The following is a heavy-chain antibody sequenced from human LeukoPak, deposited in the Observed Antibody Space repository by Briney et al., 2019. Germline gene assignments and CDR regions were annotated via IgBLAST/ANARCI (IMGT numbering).Heavy chain of an antibody. CDR1: GFTVSSNY. D-gene: IGHD1-1*01. V-gene: IGHV3-53*01. Sequence: PGGSLRLSCAASGFTVSSNYMSWVRQAPGKGLEWVSVVYSGGSTYYADSVKGRFTISRDNFKNTQYLQMNSRRAEDTAVYYCAKTGNPATGDYWGQGTLVTVSS. CDR2: VYSGGST. J-gene: IGHJ4*02. CDR3: AKTGNPATGDY.